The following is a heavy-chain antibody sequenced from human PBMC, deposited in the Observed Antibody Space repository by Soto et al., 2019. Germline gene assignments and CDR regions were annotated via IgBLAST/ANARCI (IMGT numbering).Heavy chain of an antibody. V-gene: IGHV1-69*13. Sequence: ASVKVSCKASGGTFSSYAISWVRQAPGQGLEWMGGIIPIFGTANYAQKFQGRVTITADESTSTAYMELSSLRSEDTAVYYCAREDVTTGLYYYYGMDVWGQGTTVTVSS. D-gene: IGHD4-4*01. CDR1: GGTFSSYA. CDR2: IIPIFGTA. CDR3: AREDVTTGLYYYYGMDV. J-gene: IGHJ6*02.